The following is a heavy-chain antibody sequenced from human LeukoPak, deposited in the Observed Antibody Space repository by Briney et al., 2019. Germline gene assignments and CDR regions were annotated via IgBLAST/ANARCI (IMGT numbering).Heavy chain of an antibody. CDR1: GSTFSSYE. J-gene: IGHJ4*02. D-gene: IGHD2-21*02. Sequence: GGSLRLSCAASGSTFSSYEMNWVRQASGKGLEWVSYISSSGSTIYYADSVKGRFTISRDNAKNSLYLQMNSLRAEDTAVYYCARRRGGDPTLDYWGQGTLVTVSS. CDR3: ARRRGGDPTLDY. V-gene: IGHV3-48*03. CDR2: ISSSGSTI.